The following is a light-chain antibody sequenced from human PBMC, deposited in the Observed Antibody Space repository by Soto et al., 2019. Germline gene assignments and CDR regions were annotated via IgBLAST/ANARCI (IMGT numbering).Light chain of an antibody. CDR3: SSYTSSSTPYV. J-gene: IGLJ1*01. V-gene: IGLV2-14*01. Sequence: QSALTQPASVSGSPGQSITISCTGTSSDVGGYNYVSWYQQHPGKAPKLMIYDVSSRPSGVSNRFSGAKSGSTASLTISGLQTEDEADYYCSSYTSSSTPYVSGTGTKVTVL. CDR1: SSDVGGYNY. CDR2: DVS.